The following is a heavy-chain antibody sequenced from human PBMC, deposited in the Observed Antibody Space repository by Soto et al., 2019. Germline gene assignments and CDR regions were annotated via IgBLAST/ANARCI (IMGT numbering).Heavy chain of an antibody. V-gene: IGHV3-73*02. CDR2: IRSKANSYAT. D-gene: IGHD4-17*01. CDR1: GFTFSGSA. CDR3: TRLRTTGTFNGMDV. J-gene: IGHJ6*02. Sequence: EVQLVESGGGLVQPGGSLKLSCAASGFTFSGSAMHWVRQASGKRLEWVGRIRSKANSYATAYAASVKGRFTISRDDSKNTAYLQMNSLKTEDTAVYYCTRLRTTGTFNGMDVWGQGTTVTVSS.